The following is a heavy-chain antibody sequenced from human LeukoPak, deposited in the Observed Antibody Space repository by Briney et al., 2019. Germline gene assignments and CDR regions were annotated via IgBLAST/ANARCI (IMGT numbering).Heavy chain of an antibody. CDR1: GFTVSSNY. D-gene: IGHD3-10*01. J-gene: IGHJ4*02. Sequence: GGSLRLSCAASGFTVSSNYMSWVRQAPGKGLEWVSVIYSGGSTYYADSVKGRFTISRDNSKNTLYLQMNSLRAEDTAVYYCTCNYYGSGSYYRRGHYWGQGTLVTVSS. V-gene: IGHV3-53*01. CDR2: IYSGGST. CDR3: TCNYYGSGSYYRRGHY.